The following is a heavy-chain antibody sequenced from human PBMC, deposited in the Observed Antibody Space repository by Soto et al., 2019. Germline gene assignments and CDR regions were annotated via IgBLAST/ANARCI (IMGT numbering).Heavy chain of an antibody. CDR3: ASANYGDSDY. V-gene: IGHV1-18*01. J-gene: IGHJ4*02. Sequence: QGELVQSGAEVKKPGASVKVSCKASGYTFPSSTISWLRQAPGQGLEWLRWINAYSGDRKFAQRFQGRVTMTTDTSTSTAYLELTSLTSDDTAIYYCASANYGDSDYWGQGTLLTVSS. CDR2: INAYSGDR. CDR1: GYTFPSST. D-gene: IGHD4-17*01.